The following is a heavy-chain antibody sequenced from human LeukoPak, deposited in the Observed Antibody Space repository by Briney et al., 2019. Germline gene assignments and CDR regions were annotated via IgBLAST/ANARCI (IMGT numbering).Heavy chain of an antibody. CDR2: ISGSGGST. CDR1: GFPFSDYY. V-gene: IGHV3-23*01. D-gene: IGHD1-26*01. Sequence: GGSVRLSCAASGFPFSDYYMSWIRQAPGKGLEWVSAISGSGGSTYYADSVKGRFTISRDNSKNTLYLQMNSLRAEDTAVYYCAKDDKEGATDYWGQGTLVAVSS. CDR3: AKDDKEGATDY. J-gene: IGHJ4*02.